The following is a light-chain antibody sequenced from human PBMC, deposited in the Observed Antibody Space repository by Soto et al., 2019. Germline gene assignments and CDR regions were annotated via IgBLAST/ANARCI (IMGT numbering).Light chain of an antibody. J-gene: IGLJ3*02. CDR2: SND. V-gene: IGLV1-44*01. CDR3: QSYDSSLSGWV. Sequence: QSVLTQSPSASGTPGQRVSISCSGSTSNIGTNTVSWYQHVPGTAPKLLIYSNDQRPSAVPGRFSGSKSGTSASLAISGLLSEDEADYYCQSYDSSLSGWVFGGGTKVTVL. CDR1: TSNIGTNT.